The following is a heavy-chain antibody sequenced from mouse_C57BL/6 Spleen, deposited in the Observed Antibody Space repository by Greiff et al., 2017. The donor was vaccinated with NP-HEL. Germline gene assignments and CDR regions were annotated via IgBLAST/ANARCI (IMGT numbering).Heavy chain of an antibody. D-gene: IGHD1-1*01. CDR3: VRQEDYYGSYAMDY. J-gene: IGHJ4*01. CDR1: GFSFNTYA. Sequence: EVKLVESGGGLVQPKGSLKLSCAASGFSFNTYAMNWVRQAPGKGLEWVARIRSKSNNYATYYADSVKDRFTISRDDSESMLYLQMNNLKTEDTAMYYCVRQEDYYGSYAMDYWGQGTSVTVSS. V-gene: IGHV10-1*01. CDR2: IRSKSNNYAT.